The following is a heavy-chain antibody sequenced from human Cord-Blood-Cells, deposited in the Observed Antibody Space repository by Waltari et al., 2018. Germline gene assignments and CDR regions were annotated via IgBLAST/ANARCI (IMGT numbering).Heavy chain of an antibody. V-gene: IGHV1-3*01. CDR3: ARVPPTDDWYFDL. D-gene: IGHD1-1*01. CDR2: INAGNGNT. Sequence: QVQLVQSGAEVKKPGASVKVSCKASGYTFTSYAMHWVRQAPGQRLEWMGWINAGNGNTKYSQKVQGRVTITRDTSASTAYMELSSLRSEDTAVYYCARVPPTDDWYFDLWGRGTLVTVSS. J-gene: IGHJ2*01. CDR1: GYTFTSYA.